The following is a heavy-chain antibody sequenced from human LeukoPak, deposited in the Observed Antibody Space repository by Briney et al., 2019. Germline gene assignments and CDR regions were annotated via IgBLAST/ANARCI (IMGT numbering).Heavy chain of an antibody. CDR2: INPSGGST. J-gene: IGHJ6*03. Sequence: GASVKVSCKASGYTFTNYYMHCVRQAPGQGLEWMGIINPSGGSTSYAQKFQGRVTMTRDMSTSTVYKELSSLRSEDTAVYYCARGGYYYMDVWGKGTTVTVSS. CDR1: GYTFTNYY. CDR3: ARGGYYYMDV. V-gene: IGHV1-46*01.